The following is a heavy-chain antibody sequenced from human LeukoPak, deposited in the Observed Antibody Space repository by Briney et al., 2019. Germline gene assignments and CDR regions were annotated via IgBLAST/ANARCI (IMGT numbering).Heavy chain of an antibody. J-gene: IGHJ5*02. CDR3: ARGWSCGNYCWFDP. D-gene: IGHD3-22*01. CDR1: GGSISGYC. V-gene: IGHV4-4*07. Sequence: SVPLTLTCTVSGGSISGYCWSWIRKPAGKGLEWIGRVCASGTTNYSPSLKSRVTMSLETSKNQISLRLTSVTAADTAVYYCARGWSCGNYCWFDPWGQGVLVTVSA. CDR2: VCASGTT.